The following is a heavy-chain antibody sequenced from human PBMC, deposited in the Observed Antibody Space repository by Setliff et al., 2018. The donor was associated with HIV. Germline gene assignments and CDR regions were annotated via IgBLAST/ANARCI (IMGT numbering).Heavy chain of an antibody. D-gene: IGHD6-19*01. Sequence: PSETLSLTCTVSGASFIRSRYYWSWIRQPAGKGLEWIGHVYTTGSASYNPSLESRVTILEALSKNQFSLNLDSVTAADTAVYFCAGALAGGSGWNYFDLWGPGTLVTVSS. V-gene: IGHV4-61*09. J-gene: IGHJ4*02. CDR2: VYTTGSA. CDR1: GASFIRSRYY. CDR3: AGALAGGSGWNYFDL.